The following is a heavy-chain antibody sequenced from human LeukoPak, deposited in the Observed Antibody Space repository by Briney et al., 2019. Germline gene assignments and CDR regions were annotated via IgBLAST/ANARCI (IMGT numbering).Heavy chain of an antibody. J-gene: IGHJ4*02. Sequence: SETLPLTCTVSGGSISSYYWSWIRQPAGKGLEWIGRIYISGSTNYNPSLKSRVTISVDMSKNQFSLKLSSVTAADTAVYYCARVGYISGWYPFDFWGLGTLVIVSS. V-gene: IGHV4-4*07. D-gene: IGHD6-19*01. CDR3: ARVGYISGWYPFDF. CDR1: GGSISSYY. CDR2: IYISGST.